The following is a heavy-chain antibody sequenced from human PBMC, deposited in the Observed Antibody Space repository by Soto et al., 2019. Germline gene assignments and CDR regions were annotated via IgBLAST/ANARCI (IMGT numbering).Heavy chain of an antibody. V-gene: IGHV1-2*02. Sequence: GASVKVSCKASGYTFSVYHMHWVRQAPGQGLEWMGWVHPNSGGTNYAQSFEGRVTMTTDTSTNTAYMSLRSLRSDDTAIYYCVRGGILEANRPYYYYGLDVWGQGTPVTVSS. CDR3: VRGGILEANRPYYYYGLDV. J-gene: IGHJ6*02. CDR2: VHPNSGGT. CDR1: GYTFSVYH. D-gene: IGHD1-1*01.